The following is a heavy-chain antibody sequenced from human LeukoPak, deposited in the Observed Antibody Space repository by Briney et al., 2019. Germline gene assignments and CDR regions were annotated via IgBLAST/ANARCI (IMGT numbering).Heavy chain of an antibody. V-gene: IGHV3-23*01. Sequence: GGSLRLSCAASGFPFSTYAMIWVRQAPGKGLEWVSVITGSGGFTQYADSVKGRFTISRDNSKNTVYLQMNSLRVEDTALYYCVRSLDYWGQGTLVTVSS. CDR1: GFPFSTYA. CDR2: ITGSGGFT. CDR3: VRSLDY. J-gene: IGHJ4*02.